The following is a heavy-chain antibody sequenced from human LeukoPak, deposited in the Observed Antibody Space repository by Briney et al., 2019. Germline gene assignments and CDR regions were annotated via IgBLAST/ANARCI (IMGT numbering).Heavy chain of an antibody. J-gene: IGHJ4*02. V-gene: IGHV1-69*06. D-gene: IGHD3-10*01. Sequence: SVKVSCKASGGTFSSYAISWVRQAPGQGLEWMGGIIPIFGTANYAQKFQGRVTMTEDTSTDTAYMELSSLRSEDTAVYYCATAMVRGPKSGDYWGQGTLVTVSS. CDR3: ATAMVRGPKSGDY. CDR1: GGTFSSYA. CDR2: IIPIFGTA.